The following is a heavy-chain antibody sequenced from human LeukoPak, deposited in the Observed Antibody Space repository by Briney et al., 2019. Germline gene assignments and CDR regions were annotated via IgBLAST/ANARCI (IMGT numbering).Heavy chain of an antibody. CDR2: ISSSSSTI. Sequence: PGGSLRLSCAASGFTFSSYGMTWVRQAPGKGLEWVSYISSSSSTIYYADSVKGRFTISRDNSKNTLYLQMNSLRAEDTAVYYCANERWVDNFDYWGQGTLVTVSS. V-gene: IGHV3-48*01. D-gene: IGHD4-23*01. CDR3: ANERWVDNFDY. J-gene: IGHJ4*02. CDR1: GFTFSSYG.